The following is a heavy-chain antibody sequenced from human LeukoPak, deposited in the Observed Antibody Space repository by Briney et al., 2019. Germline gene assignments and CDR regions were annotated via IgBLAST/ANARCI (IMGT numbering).Heavy chain of an antibody. J-gene: IGHJ4*02. V-gene: IGHV3-11*04. CDR3: ARDLAVAGTGY. Sequence: GSTIYYADSVKGRFTISRDNAKNSVYLQMNSLRAEDTAVYYCARDLAVAGTGYWGQGTLVTVSS. D-gene: IGHD6-19*01. CDR2: GSTI.